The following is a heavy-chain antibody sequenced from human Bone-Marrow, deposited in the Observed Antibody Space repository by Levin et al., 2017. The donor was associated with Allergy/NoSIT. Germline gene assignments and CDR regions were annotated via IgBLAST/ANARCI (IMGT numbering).Heavy chain of an antibody. V-gene: IGHV1-18*01. D-gene: IGHD3-22*01. CDR2: ISAYNGNT. Sequence: ASVKVSCKASGYTFTSYGISWVRQAPGQGLEWMGWISAYNGNTNYAQKLQGRVTMTTDTSTSTAYMELRSLRSDDTAVYYCAREYYYDSSGSLRYAFDIWGQGTMVTVSS. CDR3: AREYYYDSSGSLRYAFDI. J-gene: IGHJ3*02. CDR1: GYTFTSYG.